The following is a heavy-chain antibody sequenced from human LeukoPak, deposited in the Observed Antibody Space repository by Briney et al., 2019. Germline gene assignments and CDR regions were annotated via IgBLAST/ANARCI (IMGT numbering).Heavy chain of an antibody. D-gene: IGHD3-22*01. CDR2: IIPIFGTA. V-gene: IGHV1-69*13. Sequence: SVKVSCKASGGTFISYAISWVRQAPGQGLEWMGGIIPIFGTANYAQKFQGRVTITADESTSTAYMELSSLRSEDTAVYYCARVKTYYYDSSGYSPFDYWGQGTLVTVSS. J-gene: IGHJ4*02. CDR3: ARVKTYYYDSSGYSPFDY. CDR1: GGTFISYA.